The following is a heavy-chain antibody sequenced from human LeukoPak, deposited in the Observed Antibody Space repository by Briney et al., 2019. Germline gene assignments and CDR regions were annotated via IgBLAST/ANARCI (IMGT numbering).Heavy chain of an antibody. CDR1: GYTFTSYD. J-gene: IGHJ4*02. CDR3: ARGLEQWLVRGGIYYFDY. V-gene: IGHV1-8*01. Sequence: ASVKVSCKASGYTFTSYDINWVRQATGQGLEWMGWMNPNSGNTGYAQKFQGRVTMTRNTSISTAYMELSSLRSEDTAVYYCARGLEQWLVRGGIYYFDYWGQGTLVAVSS. CDR2: MNPNSGNT. D-gene: IGHD6-19*01.